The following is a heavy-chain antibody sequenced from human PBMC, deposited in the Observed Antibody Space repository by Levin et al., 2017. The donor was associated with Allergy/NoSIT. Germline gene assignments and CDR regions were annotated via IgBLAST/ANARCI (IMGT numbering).Heavy chain of an antibody. CDR1: GFTFSSYG. Sequence: GASVKVSCAASGFTFSSYGMHWVRQAPGKGLEWVAVISYDGSNKYYADSVKGRFSISRDNSKNTLYLQMNSLRAEDTAVYHCAKSAYYGSGSFGAFDIWGQGTMVTVSS. CDR3: AKSAYYGSGSFGAFDI. V-gene: IGHV3-30*18. CDR2: ISYDGSNK. J-gene: IGHJ3*02. D-gene: IGHD3-10*01.